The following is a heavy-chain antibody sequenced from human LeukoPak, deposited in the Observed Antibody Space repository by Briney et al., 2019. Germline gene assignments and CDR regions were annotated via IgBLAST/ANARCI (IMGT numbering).Heavy chain of an antibody. CDR2: INTNTGNP. J-gene: IGHJ6*02. CDR1: GYTFTSYA. Sequence: ASVKVSCKASGYTFTSYAMNWVRQAPGQGLEWMGCINTNTGNPTYAQGFTGRFVFSLDTSVSTAYLQICSLKAEDTAVYYCARGFDYDFWSGYFNNYYYYYYGMDVWGQGTTVTVSS. D-gene: IGHD3-3*01. V-gene: IGHV7-4-1*01. CDR3: ARGFDYDFWSGYFNNYYYYYYGMDV.